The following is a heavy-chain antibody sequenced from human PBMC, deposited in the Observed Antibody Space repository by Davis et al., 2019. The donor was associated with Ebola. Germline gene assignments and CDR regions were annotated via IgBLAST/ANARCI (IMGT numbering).Heavy chain of an antibody. CDR2: ISGYNGNT. CDR1: GYTFTSYG. Sequence: ASVTVSCKASGYTFTSYGISWVRQAPGQGLEWMGWISGYNGNTNYAQKLQGRVTMTTDTSTSTAYMGLRSLRSDDTAVYYCARGLDMGDCFDYWGQGTLVTVSS. J-gene: IGHJ4*02. V-gene: IGHV1-18*01. CDR3: ARGLDMGDCFDY. D-gene: IGHD2-2*03.